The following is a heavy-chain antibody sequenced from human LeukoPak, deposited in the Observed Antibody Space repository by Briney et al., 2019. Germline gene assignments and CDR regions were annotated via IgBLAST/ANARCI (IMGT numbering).Heavy chain of an antibody. J-gene: IGHJ4*02. Sequence: ASVKVSCKASGGTFSSYAISWVRQAPGQGLEWMGGITPIFGTAKYAQKVQGRVTMSTDESTSTAYMELSSLRSEDTAVYYCARGDYEGICDYWGQGTLVTVSS. V-gene: IGHV1-69*05. D-gene: IGHD4-17*01. CDR1: GGTFSSYA. CDR2: ITPIFGTA. CDR3: ARGDYEGICDY.